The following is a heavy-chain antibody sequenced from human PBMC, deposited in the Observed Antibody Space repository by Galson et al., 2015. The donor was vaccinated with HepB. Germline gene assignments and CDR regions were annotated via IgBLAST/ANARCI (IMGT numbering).Heavy chain of an antibody. D-gene: IGHD1-1*01. J-gene: IGHJ4*02. CDR2: ISSSSNYI. V-gene: IGHV3-21*01. CDR3: ARAPTGTTDY. CDR1: GFTFSNYN. Sequence: SLRLSCAASGFTFSNYNMNWVRQAPGKGLEWVSSISSSSNYIYYADSVKGRFTISRDNAKKSLYLQMNSLRAEDTALYYCARAPTGTTDYWGQGTLVTVSS.